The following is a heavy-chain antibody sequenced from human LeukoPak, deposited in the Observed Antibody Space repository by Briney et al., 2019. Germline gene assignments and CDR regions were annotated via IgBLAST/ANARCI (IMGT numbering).Heavy chain of an antibody. CDR1: GFNFSIHW. CDR2: IGTSSTTI. V-gene: IGHV3-48*01. Sequence: GGSLRLSCAASGFNFSIHWMNWVRQPPGKGLEWVSNIGTSSTTIYYADSVKGRFTISRDNAKNSLYLQMNSLRADDTAVYYCARFAAGGSYYYYMDVWGKGTTVTVSS. J-gene: IGHJ6*03. CDR3: ARFAAGGSYYYYMDV. D-gene: IGHD6-25*01.